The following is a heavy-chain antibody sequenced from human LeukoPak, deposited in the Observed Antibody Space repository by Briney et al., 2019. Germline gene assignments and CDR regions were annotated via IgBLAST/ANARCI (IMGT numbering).Heavy chain of an antibody. D-gene: IGHD1-26*01. V-gene: IGHV4-59*01. J-gene: IGHJ4*02. CDR3: ARSGSTAFDY. CDR1: GGSISDSY. Sequence: SETLSLTCTVSGGSISDSYWTWIRQPPGRGLEWIGYIYYSGSTNYNPSLKSQVTISIDTSKSQFSLKLTSVTAADTAVYYCARSGSTAFDYWGQGTLVTVSS. CDR2: IYYSGST.